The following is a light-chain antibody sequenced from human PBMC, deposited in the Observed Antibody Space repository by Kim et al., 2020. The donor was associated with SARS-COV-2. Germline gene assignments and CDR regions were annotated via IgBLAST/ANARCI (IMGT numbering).Light chain of an antibody. CDR1: RSNIGAGYD. Sequence: VTISCTGSRSNIGAGYDVYWYQQLPGTAPNLLIYGNNNRPSGVPDRFSGSKSGTLASLAITGLQAEDEADYYCQSYDSRLSGYWVFGGGTKLTVL. CDR2: GNN. CDR3: QSYDSRLSGYWV. J-gene: IGLJ3*02. V-gene: IGLV1-40*01.